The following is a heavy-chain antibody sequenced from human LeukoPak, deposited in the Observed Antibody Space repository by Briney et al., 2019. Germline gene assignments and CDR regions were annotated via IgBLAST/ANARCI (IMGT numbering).Heavy chain of an antibody. CDR3: ATGLSGHFDY. J-gene: IGHJ4*02. CDR1: GFTFSSNW. CDR2: IKQDGSEK. Sequence: GGSLRLSCAAAGFTFSSNWMSWVRQAPGKGLEWVANIKQDGSEKYYVDSVKGRFTISRDNAKNSLYLQMNSLRAEDTAVYYCATGLSGHFDYWGQGTLLTVSS. V-gene: IGHV3-7*01. D-gene: IGHD3-10*01.